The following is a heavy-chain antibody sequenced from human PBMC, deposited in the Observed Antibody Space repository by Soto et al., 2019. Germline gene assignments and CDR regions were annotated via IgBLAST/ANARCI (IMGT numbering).Heavy chain of an antibody. CDR3: ARGYESGYTFGHDL. V-gene: IGHV4-4*07. J-gene: IGHJ5*02. D-gene: IGHD3-3*01. Sequence: SETLSLTCTVSGDSISSTYWSWVRQPAGRGLEWIGRIYSSGSNNYNPSLESRVTMSVDTSKNQLSLTLRSVTAADTAVYFCARGYESGYTFGHDLWGQGTLVTVSS. CDR2: IYSSGSN. CDR1: GDSISSTY.